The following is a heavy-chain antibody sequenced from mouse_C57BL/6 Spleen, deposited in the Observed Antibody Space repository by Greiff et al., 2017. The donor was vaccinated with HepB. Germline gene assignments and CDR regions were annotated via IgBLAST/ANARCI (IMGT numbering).Heavy chain of an antibody. D-gene: IGHD2-3*01. Sequence: QVQLKQSGAELVKPGASVKMSCKASGYTFTTYPIEWMKQNHGKSLEWIGNFHPYNDDTKYNEKFKGKATLTVEKSSSTVYLELSRLTSDDSAVYDCARGWGLYDGYYDWYFDVWGTGTTVTVSS. J-gene: IGHJ1*03. CDR1: GYTFTTYP. CDR2: FHPYNDDT. V-gene: IGHV1-47*01. CDR3: ARGWGLYDGYYDWYFDV.